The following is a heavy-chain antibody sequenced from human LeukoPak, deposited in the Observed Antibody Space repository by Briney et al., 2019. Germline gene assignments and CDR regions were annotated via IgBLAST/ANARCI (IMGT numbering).Heavy chain of an antibody. J-gene: IGHJ6*03. V-gene: IGHV3-30*03. CDR1: GFTFSSYG. CDR2: ISYDGSNK. D-gene: IGHD5-24*01. Sequence: GGSLRPSCAASGFTFSSYGMHWVRQAPGKGLEWVAVISYDGSNKYYADSVKGRFTISRDNSKNTLYLQMNRLRAEDTAVYFCARRDGYNLRGTYFYYLDVWGKGTRVTVSS. CDR3: ARRDGYNLRGTYFYYLDV.